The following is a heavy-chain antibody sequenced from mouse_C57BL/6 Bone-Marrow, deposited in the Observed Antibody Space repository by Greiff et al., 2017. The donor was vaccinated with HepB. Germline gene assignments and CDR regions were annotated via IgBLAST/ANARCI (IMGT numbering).Heavy chain of an antibody. CDR3: TTVHYGNYFDY. Sequence: EVKVVESGAELVRPGASVKLSCTASGFNIKDDYMHWVKQRPEQGLEWIGWIDPENGDTEYASKFQGKATITADTSSNTAYLQLSSLTSEDTAVYYCTTVHYGNYFDYWGQGTTLTVSS. V-gene: IGHV14-4*01. J-gene: IGHJ2*01. CDR1: GFNIKDDY. CDR2: IDPENGDT. D-gene: IGHD2-1*01.